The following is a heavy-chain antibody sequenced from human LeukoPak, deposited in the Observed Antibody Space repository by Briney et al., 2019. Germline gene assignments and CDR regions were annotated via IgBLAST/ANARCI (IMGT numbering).Heavy chain of an antibody. CDR2: INHSGST. Sequence: PSETLSLTCAVYGGSFSGYYWSWIRQPPGKGLEWIGEINHSGSTNYNPSLKSRVTISVDTSKNQFSLKLSPVTAADTAVYYCAGREGFIGYWGQGTLVTVSS. J-gene: IGHJ4*02. CDR3: AGREGFIGY. D-gene: IGHD5-24*01. CDR1: GGSFSGYY. V-gene: IGHV4-34*01.